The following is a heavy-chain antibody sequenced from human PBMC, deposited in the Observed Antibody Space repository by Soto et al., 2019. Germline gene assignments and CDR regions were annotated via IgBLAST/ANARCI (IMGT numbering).Heavy chain of an antibody. CDR3: ARSDSRGYYLDS. J-gene: IGHJ4*02. CDR1: GYTFTSYG. CDR2: ISAYNGNT. V-gene: IGHV1-18*01. Sequence: QVQLVRSGAEVKEPGASVKVSCKASGYTFTSYGLNWVRQAPGQGREWMGWISAYNGNTNYAQKFQGRVTMTTDTAKSKNYMELRSLRPDDTAVYYCARSDSRGYYLDSWGQGTIVNVS. D-gene: IGHD3-22*01.